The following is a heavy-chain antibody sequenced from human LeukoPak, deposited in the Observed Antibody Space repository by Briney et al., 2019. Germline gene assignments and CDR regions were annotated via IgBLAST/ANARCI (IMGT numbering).Heavy chain of an antibody. J-gene: IGHJ5*02. V-gene: IGHV4-4*02. D-gene: IGHD3-3*01. CDR1: GGSISSSNW. CDR2: IYHSGST. CDR3: ARVESAYYDFWSGYSRPLNWFDP. Sequence: SETLSLTCAVSGGSISSSNWWSWVRQPPGKGLEWIGEIYHSGSTNYNPSLKSRVTISVDKSKNQFSLKLSSVTAADTAVYYCARVESAYYDFWSGYSRPLNWFDPWGQGTLVTVSS.